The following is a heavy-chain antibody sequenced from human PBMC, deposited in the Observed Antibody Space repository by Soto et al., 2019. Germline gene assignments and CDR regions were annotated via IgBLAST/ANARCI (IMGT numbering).Heavy chain of an antibody. Sequence: QVQLVESGGGLVKPGGSLRLSCAASGFTFRDYYMTWIRQAPGKGLEWVAYISSSGSGIYYADSKRGLITISRDNAKNSPGLQIDSLGAEDTAVYYCARAYSDAFDIWGQGTMVTVSS. J-gene: IGHJ3*02. CDR3: ARAYSDAFDI. D-gene: IGHD2-21*01. CDR1: GFTFRDYY. V-gene: IGHV3-11*01. CDR2: ISSSGSGI.